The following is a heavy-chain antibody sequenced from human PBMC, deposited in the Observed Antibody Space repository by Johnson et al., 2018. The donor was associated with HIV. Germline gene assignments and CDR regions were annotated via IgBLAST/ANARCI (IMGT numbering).Heavy chain of an antibody. J-gene: IGHJ3*02. Sequence: VQLVESGGDLVQPGGSLRLSCAASGFTFSSYDMHWVRQAPGKGLEWVSAIGTLADTFYPGSVKGRFTISRDNARNSLYLQMTNLRAGDTALYYCARVEQRSGYYRGGFDIWGQGTMVTVSS. CDR1: GFTFSSYD. CDR3: ARVEQRSGYYRGGFDI. V-gene: IGHV3-13*01. D-gene: IGHD3-3*01. CDR2: IGTLADT.